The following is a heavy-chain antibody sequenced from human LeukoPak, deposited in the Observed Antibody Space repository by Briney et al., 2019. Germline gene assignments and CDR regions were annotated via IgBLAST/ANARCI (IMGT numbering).Heavy chain of an antibody. D-gene: IGHD5-18*01. CDR1: GGIFGRHG. V-gene: IGHV1-2*02. CDR3: ARGRIHSWSDAFDI. Sequence: ASVKVSCKASGGIFGRHGITWVRQAPGQGLEWMGWINSNSGGTKYAQKFQGSVIMTRDTSISTAYMELSRLKSDDTAVYYCARGRIHSWSDAFDIWGQGTTVTVSS. J-gene: IGHJ3*02. CDR2: INSNSGGT.